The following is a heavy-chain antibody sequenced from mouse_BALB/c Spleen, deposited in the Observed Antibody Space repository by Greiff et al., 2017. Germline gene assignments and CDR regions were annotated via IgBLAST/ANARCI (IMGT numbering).Heavy chain of an antibody. D-gene: IGHD2-10*02. CDR2: ISNGGGST. J-gene: IGHJ2*01. CDR3: ARHGYGNSLYYFDY. Sequence: EVKLVESGGGLVQPGGSLKLSCAASGFTFSSYTMSWVRQTPEKRLEWVAYISNGGGSTYYPDTVKGRFTISRDNAKNTLYLQMSSLKSEDTAMYYCARHGYGNSLYYFDYWGQGTTLTVSS. V-gene: IGHV5-12-2*01. CDR1: GFTFSSYT.